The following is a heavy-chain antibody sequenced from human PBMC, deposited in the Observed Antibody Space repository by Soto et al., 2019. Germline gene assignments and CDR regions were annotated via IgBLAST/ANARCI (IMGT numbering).Heavy chain of an antibody. J-gene: IGHJ6*04. Sequence: SETLSLTCTVSGGSISSGGYYWSWIRQHPGKGLEWIGYIYYSGSTYYNPSLKSRVTISVDTSKNQFSLKLSSVTAADTAVYYCASNRHRNMLGGLEWGKGTTVTVSS. CDR2: IYYSGST. D-gene: IGHD2-8*01. V-gene: IGHV4-31*03. CDR1: GGSISSGGYY. CDR3: ASNRHRNMLGGLE.